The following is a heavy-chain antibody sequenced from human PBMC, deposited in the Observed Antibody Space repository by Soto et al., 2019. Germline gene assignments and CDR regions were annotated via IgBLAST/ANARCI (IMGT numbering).Heavy chain of an antibody. CDR1: GDFLSAYY. CDR3: ARGDIVVVPAAMFYYYYLDV. D-gene: IGHD2-2*01. J-gene: IGHJ6*03. V-gene: IGHV4-59*12. CDR2: FYHSGTT. Sequence: SETLSLTCTVSGDFLSAYYWSWIRQPPGKGLEWVGYFYHSGTTNYNPSLKSRVTISVDRSNNLFSLNLISVTAADTAVYYCARGDIVVVPAAMFYYYYLDVWGQGNTVTVSS.